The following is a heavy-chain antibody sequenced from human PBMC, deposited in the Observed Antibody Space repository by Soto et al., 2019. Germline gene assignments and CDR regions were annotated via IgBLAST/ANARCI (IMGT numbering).Heavy chain of an antibody. CDR3: ARAGYCTSTSCYAKGYYYFYMDV. D-gene: IGHD2-2*01. CDR2: ISAYNGNA. Sequence: ASVKVSCKASGYTFTNYGINWVRQAPGQGLEWMGWISAYNGNANYAQKLQGRVTMTTDTSTSTAYMELRSLTSDDTAVYYCARAGYCTSTSCYAKGYYYFYMDVWGKGTTVPVSS. CDR1: GYTFTNYG. J-gene: IGHJ6*03. V-gene: IGHV1-18*01.